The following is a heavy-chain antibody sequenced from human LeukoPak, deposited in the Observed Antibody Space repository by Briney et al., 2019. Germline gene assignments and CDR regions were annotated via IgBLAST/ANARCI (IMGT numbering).Heavy chain of an antibody. CDR2: IYYSGST. CDR1: GVSIRSYY. CDR3: ARLHYGGNYGYYYYYMDV. D-gene: IGHD4-23*01. Sequence: SETLALTCIVSGVSIRSYYWSWIRQPPGKGLEWIGYIYYSGSTNYNPSLKSRVTISVDTSKNQFSLKLSSVTAADAAVYYCARLHYGGNYGYYYYYMDVWGKGTTVTISS. J-gene: IGHJ6*03. V-gene: IGHV4-59*08.